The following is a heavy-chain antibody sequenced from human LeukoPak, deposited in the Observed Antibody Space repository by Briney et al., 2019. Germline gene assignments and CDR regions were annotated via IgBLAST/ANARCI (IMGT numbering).Heavy chain of an antibody. CDR3: ARDPSKQQQGNVYGMDV. CDR2: IYYSGST. V-gene: IGHV4-59*01. D-gene: IGHD6-13*01. Sequence: SETLSLTCTVSGGSISSYYWSWIRQPPGKGLEWIGYIYYSGSTNYNPSLKSRVTISVDTSKNQFSLKLSSVTAADTAVYYCARDPSKQQQGNVYGMDVWGQGTTVTVSS. J-gene: IGHJ6*02. CDR1: GGSISSYY.